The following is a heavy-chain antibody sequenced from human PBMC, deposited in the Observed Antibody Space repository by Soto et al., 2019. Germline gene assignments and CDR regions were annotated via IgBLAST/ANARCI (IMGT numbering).Heavy chain of an antibody. J-gene: IGHJ5*02. D-gene: IGHD6-13*01. CDR3: ARGTIPAAGRAFDP. CDR1: GGSISSGGYY. V-gene: IGHV4-31*03. CDR2: IYYSGST. Sequence: SETLSLTCTFSGGSISSGGYYWSWVRQHPGKGLEWIGYIYYSGSTYYNPSLKSRVTISLDTSKNQFFLKLSSMTAADTAVYYCARGTIPAAGRAFDPWGQGTLVTVSS.